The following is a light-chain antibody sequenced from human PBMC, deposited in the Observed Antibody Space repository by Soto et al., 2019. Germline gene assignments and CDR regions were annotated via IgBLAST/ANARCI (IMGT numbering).Light chain of an antibody. CDR2: EVS. CDR3: NSYGGNTNVV. CDR1: SSDVGGYDF. V-gene: IGLV2-8*01. Sequence: QSALTQPPSASGSPGQSVTISCTGTSSDVGGYDFVSWYQQHTGKAPKILIYEVSKRASGVPDRFSGSKSGNTASLTVSGLQPDDEADYYCNSYGGNTNVVFGGGTQLTVL. J-gene: IGLJ2*01.